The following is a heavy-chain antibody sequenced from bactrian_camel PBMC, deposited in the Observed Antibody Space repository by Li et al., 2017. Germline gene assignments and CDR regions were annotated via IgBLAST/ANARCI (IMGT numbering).Heavy chain of an antibody. CDR3: AKGQRLTATMDAP. Sequence: ESGGGSVQAGGSLRLSCAASGFTGSSYCMGWFRQVPGKEREGVATIDVDGNDSYAESVKGRFTISKDNAKNTLYLQLNSLKTEDTAVYYCAKGQRLTATMDAPRGQGTQVTVS. CDR2: IDVDGND. D-gene: IGHD2*01. V-gene: IGHV3S1*01. J-gene: IGHJ4*01. CDR1: GFTGSSYC.